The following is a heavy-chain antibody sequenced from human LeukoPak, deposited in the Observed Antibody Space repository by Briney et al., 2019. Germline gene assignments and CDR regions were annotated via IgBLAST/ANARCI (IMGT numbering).Heavy chain of an antibody. CDR1: GGSISGHY. Sequence: SETLSLTCTVSGGSISGHYWSWIRQPPGKGLEWIAYIHYSGVTTYNPSLKSRVTISVDTSENQFSLKLTSLTAADTAVYYCARTTPHGSGDYWGQGALVTVSS. J-gene: IGHJ4*02. CDR3: ARTTPHGSGDY. V-gene: IGHV4-59*11. D-gene: IGHD3-10*01. CDR2: IHYSGVT.